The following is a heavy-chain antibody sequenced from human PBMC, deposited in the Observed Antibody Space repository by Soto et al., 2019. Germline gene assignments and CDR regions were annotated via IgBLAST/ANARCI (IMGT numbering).Heavy chain of an antibody. D-gene: IGHD3-16*01. J-gene: IGHJ6*02. Sequence: LSLTCTVSGDSISSGNKYWSWIRQAPGKGLEWIGYIFSSGTTYYNSSLKSRLTMSLDTSQNQFSLRLASVTDADSAVYYCARVPSPFDYYYAMDVWGQGTTVTVSS. V-gene: IGHV4-30-4*01. CDR1: GDSISSGNKY. CDR3: ARVPSPFDYYYAMDV. CDR2: IFSSGTT.